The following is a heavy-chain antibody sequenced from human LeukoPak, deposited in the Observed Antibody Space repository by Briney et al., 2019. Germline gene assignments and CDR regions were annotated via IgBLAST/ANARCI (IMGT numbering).Heavy chain of an antibody. J-gene: IGHJ3*01. CDR3: ARLSTSISCFGFDL. V-gene: IGHV3-7*01. Sequence: PGRSLRLSCEASGFTFSRYWMSWVRQAPGKGLERVANIKQDESEKYYVDSVKGRFTISRDNAKNSLYLQVNSLRAEDTAVYYCARLSTSISCFGFDLWGQGTTVTVSS. D-gene: IGHD2-2*01. CDR2: IKQDESEK. CDR1: GFTFSRYW.